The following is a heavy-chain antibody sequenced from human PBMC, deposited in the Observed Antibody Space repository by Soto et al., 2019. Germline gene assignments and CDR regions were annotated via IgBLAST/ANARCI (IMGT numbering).Heavy chain of an antibody. Sequence: GASVKVSCKGFGYSFRVYGIDWVRQAPGQGLEWVGWISPYSGYTHSAQKFHGRLTLTTDTAASTAYMELRILRSADTALYYCAREASVLGPAAQPSLLDSWGQGTLVPVSS. J-gene: IGHJ4*02. D-gene: IGHD2-2*01. CDR2: ISPYSGYT. V-gene: IGHV1-18*01. CDR1: GYSFRVYG. CDR3: AREASVLGPAAQPSLLDS.